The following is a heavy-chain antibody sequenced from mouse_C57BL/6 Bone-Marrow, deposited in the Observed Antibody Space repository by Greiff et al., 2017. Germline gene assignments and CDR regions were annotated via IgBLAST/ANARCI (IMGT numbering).Heavy chain of an antibody. CDR2: IDPSDSYT. CDR3: ASGGYYYYGNAMDY. V-gene: IGHV1-69*01. D-gene: IGHD1-1*01. Sequence: QVQLQQPGAELVMPGASVKLSCKASGYTFTSYWMHWVKQRPGQGLEWIGEIDPSDSYTNYNPKFKGKSTLTADKSSSTAYMQLSSLTSEDSAVYDCASGGYYYYGNAMDYWGQGTSVTVSS. J-gene: IGHJ4*01. CDR1: GYTFTSYW.